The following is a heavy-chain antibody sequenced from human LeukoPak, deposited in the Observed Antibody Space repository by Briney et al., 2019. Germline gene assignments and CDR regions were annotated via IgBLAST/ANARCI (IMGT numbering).Heavy chain of an antibody. CDR2: IVPIFGTA. CDR3: ARDPAVAGTNYYYYMDV. Sequence: SVKVSCKASGGTFSSYAISWVRQAPGQGLEWMGGIVPIFGTANYAQKFQGRVTITADESTSTAYMELSSLRSEDTAVYYCARDPAVAGTNYYYYMDVWGKGTTVTVSS. J-gene: IGHJ6*03. D-gene: IGHD6-19*01. CDR1: GGTFSSYA. V-gene: IGHV1-69*01.